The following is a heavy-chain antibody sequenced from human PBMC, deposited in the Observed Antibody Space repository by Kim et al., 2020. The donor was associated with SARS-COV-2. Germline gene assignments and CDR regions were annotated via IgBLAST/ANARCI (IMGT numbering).Heavy chain of an antibody. Sequence: SETLSLTCTVSGGSISSYYWSWIRQPPGKGLEWIGYIYYSGSTNYNPSLKSRVTISVDTSKNQFSLKLSSVTAADTAVYYCARDPVDSSKHWYFDLWGRGTLVTVSS. J-gene: IGHJ2*01. CDR1: GGSISSYY. CDR3: ARDPVDSSKHWYFDL. V-gene: IGHV4-59*01. D-gene: IGHD3-22*01. CDR2: IYYSGST.